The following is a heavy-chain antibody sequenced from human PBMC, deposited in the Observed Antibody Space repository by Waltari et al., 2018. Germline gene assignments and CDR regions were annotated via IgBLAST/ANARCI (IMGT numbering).Heavy chain of an antibody. V-gene: IGHV1-69*12. CDR1: GGTCSSYA. Sequence: QVQLVQSGAEVKKPGSSVKVSCKASGGTCSSYAISWVRQAPGHVLEWMGGIIPIFGTANYAQKFQGRVTITADESTSTAYMELSSLRSEDTAVYYCARGATAGAFDIWGQGTMVTVSS. CDR3: ARGATAGAFDI. D-gene: IGHD4-4*01. CDR2: IIPIFGTA. J-gene: IGHJ3*02.